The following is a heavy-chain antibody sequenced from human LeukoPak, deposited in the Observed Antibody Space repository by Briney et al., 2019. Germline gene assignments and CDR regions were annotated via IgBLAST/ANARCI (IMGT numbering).Heavy chain of an antibody. Sequence: GGSLRLSCAASGFTFNNFAMTWIRQAPGKGLEWVSSISLGGGSMYYKDSVKGRFTISRDNSMSTVYLQLSSLRADDSAMYYCAKGHSYDILTGRYSSKGFYFDYWGQGTLVTVSS. CDR1: GFTFNNFA. CDR3: AKGHSYDILTGRYSSKGFYFDY. D-gene: IGHD3-9*01. CDR2: ISLGGGSM. V-gene: IGHV3-23*01. J-gene: IGHJ4*02.